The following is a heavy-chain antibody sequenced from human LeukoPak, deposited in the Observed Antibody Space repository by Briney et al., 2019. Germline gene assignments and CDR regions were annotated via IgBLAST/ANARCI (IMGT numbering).Heavy chain of an antibody. D-gene: IGHD5-18*01. Sequence: ASVKVSCKASGGTFSSYAISWVRQAPGQGLEWMGGIIPIFGTANYAQKFQGRVTITADKSTSTAYMELSSLRSEDTAVYYCAIRGYSYLLDYWGQGTLVTVSS. J-gene: IGHJ4*02. CDR2: IIPIFGTA. CDR3: AIRGYSYLLDY. CDR1: GGTFSSYA. V-gene: IGHV1-69*06.